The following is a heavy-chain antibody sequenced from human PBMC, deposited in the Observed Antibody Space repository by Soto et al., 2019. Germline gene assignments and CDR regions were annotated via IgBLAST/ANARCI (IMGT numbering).Heavy chain of an antibody. J-gene: IGHJ4*02. CDR3: ANLGGGWSPY. V-gene: IGHV3-30*18. Sequence: QVQLVESGGGVVQPGRSLRLSCAASGFTFSSYGMHWVRQAPGKGLEWVAVISYDGSNKYYADSVKGRFTISRDNSKNTLYLQMNSLRADDTAVYYCANLGGGWSPYWGQGTLVTVSS. CDR1: GFTFSSYG. CDR2: ISYDGSNK. D-gene: IGHD6-19*01.